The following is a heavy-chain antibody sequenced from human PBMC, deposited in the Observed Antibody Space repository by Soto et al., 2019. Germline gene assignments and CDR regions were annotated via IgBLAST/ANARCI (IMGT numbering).Heavy chain of an antibody. D-gene: IGHD1-1*01. CDR2: IWYDGSNK. V-gene: IGHV3-33*01. CDR3: ARDGMATTKYYFDY. CDR1: GFTFSSYG. Sequence: GGSLRLSCAASGFTFSSYGMHWVRQAPGKGLEWVAVIWYDGSNKYYADSVKGRFTISRDNSKNTLYLQMNSLRAEDTAVYYCARDGMATTKYYFDYWGQGTLVTVSS. J-gene: IGHJ4*02.